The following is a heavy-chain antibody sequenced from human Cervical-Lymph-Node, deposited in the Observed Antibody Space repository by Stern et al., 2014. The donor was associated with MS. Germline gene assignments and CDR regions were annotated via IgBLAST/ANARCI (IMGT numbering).Heavy chain of an antibody. D-gene: IGHD5-12*01. V-gene: IGHV3-21*01. J-gene: IGHJ4*02. Sequence: EVQLEESGGGLVKPGGSLRLSCAASGFTFSNNNMNWVRQAPGKGLEWVSSISSTSSYIYYADSVKGRFTISRDNAKNSLYVQMHSLRAEDTAVYYCARQYSGSSPFDYWGQGILVTVSS. CDR1: GFTFSNNN. CDR3: ARQYSGSSPFDY. CDR2: ISSTSSYI.